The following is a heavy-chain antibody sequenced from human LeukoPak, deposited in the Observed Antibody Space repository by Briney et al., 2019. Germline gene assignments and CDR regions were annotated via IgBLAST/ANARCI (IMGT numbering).Heavy chain of an antibody. CDR2: IKDDGTED. CDR3: ARGGSDCSGGNCPYSWFDP. D-gene: IGHD2-15*01. Sequence: GGSLRLSCAASGFTFSSSWMTWVRQAPGKGLEWVAHIKDDGTEDYYVDSVKGRFTISRDNAKNSLYLQMNSLTSDDTAVYYCARGGSDCSGGNCPYSWFDPWGQGTLVTVSS. V-gene: IGHV3-7*05. CDR1: GFTFSSSW. J-gene: IGHJ5*02.